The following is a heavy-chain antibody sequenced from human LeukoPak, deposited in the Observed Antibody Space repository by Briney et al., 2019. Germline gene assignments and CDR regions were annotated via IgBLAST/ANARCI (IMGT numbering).Heavy chain of an antibody. J-gene: IGHJ4*02. Sequence: GGSLRLFCGASGFTFSSYSMNGVRQAPGKGLEWVSSISSSSSYIYYADSAKGRFTISRDNAKNSLHLQMNSLRAEDTAVYYCARGRFGELPSKGYWGQGTLVTVSS. D-gene: IGHD3-10*01. CDR3: ARGRFGELPSKGY. V-gene: IGHV3-21*01. CDR1: GFTFSSYS. CDR2: ISSSSSYI.